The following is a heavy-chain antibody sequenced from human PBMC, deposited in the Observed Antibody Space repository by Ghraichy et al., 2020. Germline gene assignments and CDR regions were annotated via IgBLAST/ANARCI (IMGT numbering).Heavy chain of an antibody. V-gene: IGHV3-48*02. CDR3: ARVRLTSTSGFNV. D-gene: IGHD4-11*01. CDR1: GFTFNTYS. Sequence: GGSLRLSCAASGFTFNTYSLNWVRQAPGMGLEWVSYISSSGTIYYADSVKGRFTISRDNAKNSLHLQMNSLRDEDTAVYYCARVRLTSTSGFNVWGQGTTVTVSS. CDR2: ISSSGTI. J-gene: IGHJ6*02.